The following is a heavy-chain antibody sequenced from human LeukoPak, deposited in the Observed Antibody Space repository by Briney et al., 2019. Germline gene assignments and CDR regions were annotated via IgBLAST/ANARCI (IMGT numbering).Heavy chain of an antibody. J-gene: IGHJ6*03. V-gene: IGHV3-74*01. CDR3: AKGGGYEAQYYYYYLDV. CDR2: INSDGRST. D-gene: IGHD5-12*01. CDR1: GFTFSSYW. Sequence: GGSLRLSCAASGFTFSSYWMHWVRQAPGKGLVWVSRINSDGRSTSYADSVKGRFTISRDNSKNTLYLQMKSLRAEDTAVYYCAKGGGYEAQYYYYYLDVWGKGTTVTISS.